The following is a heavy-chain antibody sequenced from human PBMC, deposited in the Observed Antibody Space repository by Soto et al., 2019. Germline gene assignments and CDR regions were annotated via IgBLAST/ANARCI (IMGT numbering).Heavy chain of an antibody. CDR2: ISGSGSST. CDR1: GFTCSSYA. Sequence: EVQLLESGGGLVQPGGSLRLSCAASGFTCSSYAMNWVRQAPGKGLEWVSVISGSGSSTYYADSVKGRFTIYRDNSKNTLYLQMNSLRAADTAVYYCASRSSGWYFDYCGQGTLVTVSS. CDR3: ASRSSGWYFDY. D-gene: IGHD6-19*01. V-gene: IGHV3-23*01. J-gene: IGHJ4*02.